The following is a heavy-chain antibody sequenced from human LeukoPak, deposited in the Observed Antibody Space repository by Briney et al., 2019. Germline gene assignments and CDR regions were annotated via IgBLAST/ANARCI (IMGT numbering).Heavy chain of an antibody. CDR1: GFTLSNYG. CDR2: ISGSGGRT. CDR3: ARRGVVIRVILVGFHKEAYYFDS. D-gene: IGHD3-10*01. J-gene: IGHJ4*02. V-gene: IGHV3-23*01. Sequence: GGSLRLSCAVSGFTLSNYGMSWVRQAPGKGREWVAGISGSGGRTNYADSVKGRFTISRDNLKNTLYLQMNSLRAEDTAVYFCARRGVVIRVILVGFHKEAYYFDSGGQGAVVTVSS.